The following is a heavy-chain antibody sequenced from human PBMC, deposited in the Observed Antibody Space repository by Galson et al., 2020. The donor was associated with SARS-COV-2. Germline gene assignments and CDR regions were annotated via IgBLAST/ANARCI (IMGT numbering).Heavy chain of an antibody. CDR2: IYYSGST. V-gene: IGHV4-39*01. D-gene: IGHD2-15*01. Sequence: SETLSLTCTVSGGPNSSSRYYWGWIRQPPGKGLEWIGSIYYSGSTYHNPSLKSRVTIYVDTSKNQFSLKLSSVTAADTAVYYCARSKAADITPRMFDWFDPWGQGTLVTVSS. CDR1: GGPNSSSRYY. J-gene: IGHJ5*02. CDR3: ARSKAADITPRMFDWFDP.